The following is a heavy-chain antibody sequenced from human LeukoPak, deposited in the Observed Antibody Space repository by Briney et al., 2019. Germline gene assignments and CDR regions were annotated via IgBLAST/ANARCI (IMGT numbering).Heavy chain of an antibody. Sequence: SQTRSLTCAISGHSVSKKSAAGNWRRQSPSRGFEWLGRTYYRSKLYSVYGVSVKRRITIHLDTSNKQFSLQFKSVTPEHAALYYSARGPGMLNYWGQGTLVTVSS. J-gene: IGHJ4*02. CDR3: ARGPGMLNY. CDR1: GHSVSKKSAA. V-gene: IGHV6-1*01. D-gene: IGHD3-16*01. CDR2: TYYRSKLYS.